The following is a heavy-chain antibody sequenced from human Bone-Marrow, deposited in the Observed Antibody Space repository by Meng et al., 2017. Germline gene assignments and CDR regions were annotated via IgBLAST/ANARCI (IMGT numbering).Heavy chain of an antibody. V-gene: IGHV3-23*01. Sequence: GGSLRLSCAASGFTFSSYAMSWVRQAPGKGLEWVSAISGSGGSTYYADSVKGRFTISRDNSKNTLYLQMNSLRAEDTALYYCAKDSGRYSSFDYWGQGILVTVS. J-gene: IGHJ4*02. CDR1: GFTFSSYA. CDR2: ISGSGGST. CDR3: AKDSGRYSSFDY. D-gene: IGHD1-26*01.